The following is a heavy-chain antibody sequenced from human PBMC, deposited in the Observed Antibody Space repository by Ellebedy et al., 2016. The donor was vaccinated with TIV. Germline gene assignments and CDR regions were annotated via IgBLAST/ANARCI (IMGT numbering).Heavy chain of an antibody. CDR1: GYSFTSYW. CDR2: IYPGDSDT. CDR3: ASSVAAAGMDYYYYGMDV. D-gene: IGHD6-13*01. V-gene: IGHV5-51*01. Sequence: GESLKISCKGSGYSFTSYWIGWVRQMPGKGLEWMGIIYPGDSDTRYSPSFQGQVTISADKSISTAYLQWSSLKASDAAMYYCASSVAAAGMDYYYYGMDVWGQGTTVTVSS. J-gene: IGHJ6*02.